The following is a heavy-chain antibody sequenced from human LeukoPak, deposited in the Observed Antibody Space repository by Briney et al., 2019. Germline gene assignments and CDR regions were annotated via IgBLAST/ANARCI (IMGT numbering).Heavy chain of an antibody. CDR3: ARDGTRYCSGGSCYFDY. Sequence: ASVKVSCKASGYTFTSYGISCVRQAPGQGLEWMGWISAYNGNTNYAQKLQGRVTMTTDTSTSTAYMELRGLRSDDTAVYYCARDGTRYCSGGSCYFDYWGQGTLVTVSS. J-gene: IGHJ4*02. CDR2: ISAYNGNT. CDR1: GYTFTSYG. D-gene: IGHD2-15*01. V-gene: IGHV1-18*01.